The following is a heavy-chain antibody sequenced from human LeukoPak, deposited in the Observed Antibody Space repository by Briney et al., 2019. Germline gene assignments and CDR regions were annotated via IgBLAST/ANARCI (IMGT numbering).Heavy chain of an antibody. V-gene: IGHV3-33*01. D-gene: IGHD2-2*01. J-gene: IGHJ4*02. CDR3: ARDYCSTSFCYDN. Sequence: GGSLRLSCAASGFTFRNYGMHWVRQSPDKGLEWVAAIWYDGSKRLYTDSVKGRFTISRDDPENALYLQMNSLRAEDTALYYCARDYCSTSFCYDNWGQGTLVTVSS. CDR1: GFTFRNYG. CDR2: IWYDGSKR.